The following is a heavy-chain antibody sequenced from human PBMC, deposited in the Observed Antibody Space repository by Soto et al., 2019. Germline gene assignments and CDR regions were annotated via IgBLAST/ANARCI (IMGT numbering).Heavy chain of an antibody. V-gene: IGHV4-34*01. Sequence: SLTCAVYGGSVNGYYWNWIRQPPGKGLEWIGEINHTGGTHYNPSPKSRVTMSVDTSKNQFSLRLSSVTAADTAIYYCATRITVFGLLIPPFDPWGQGTQVTVSS. D-gene: IGHD3-3*01. CDR3: ATRITVFGLLIPPFDP. CDR1: GGSVNGYY. J-gene: IGHJ5*02. CDR2: INHTGGT.